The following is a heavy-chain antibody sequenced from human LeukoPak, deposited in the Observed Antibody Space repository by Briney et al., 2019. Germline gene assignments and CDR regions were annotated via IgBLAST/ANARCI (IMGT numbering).Heavy chain of an antibody. CDR2: IYNSGST. J-gene: IGHJ5*02. V-gene: IGHV4-59*08. D-gene: IGHD3-10*01. Sequence: PSETLSLTCTVSGGSLSSYYWSWIRQPPGKGLEWIGYIYNSGSTNYNPSLKSRVTISVDTSKNQFSLKLSSVTAADTAVYYCARHLEAGSSSWFDPWGQGTLVTVSS. CDR1: GGSLSSYY. CDR3: ARHLEAGSSSWFDP.